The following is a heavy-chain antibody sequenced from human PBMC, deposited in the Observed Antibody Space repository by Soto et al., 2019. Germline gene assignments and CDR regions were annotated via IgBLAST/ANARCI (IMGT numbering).Heavy chain of an antibody. CDR2: IYYDGRS. CDR1: GDSISRNGYF. CDR3: ARGTMLRGPGYYYAMDV. V-gene: IGHV4-31*03. J-gene: IGHJ6*02. Sequence: SETLSLTCSVSGDSISRNGYFWTWIRQHPGKGLEWIGYIYYDGRSYYTPSLKSRVIISVDTSKNQFSLNLTAVTAADTAVYYCARGTMLRGPGYYYAMDVWGQGTTVTVLL. D-gene: IGHD3-10*01.